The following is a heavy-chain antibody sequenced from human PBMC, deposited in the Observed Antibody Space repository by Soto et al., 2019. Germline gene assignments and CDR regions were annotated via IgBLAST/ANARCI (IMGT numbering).Heavy chain of an antibody. V-gene: IGHV1-18*04. J-gene: IGHJ4*02. Sequence: QVQLVQSGSEVKKPGASVNVSCKAFGYTFTSYGFSWVRQVPGQGLEWLGWFSAFNGDTQYAQTMKGRLTVTTDTSTTTAHMQLRSLTPAATAFYYCTREAGWQRMVPYDWGQGPLVSVS. CDR1: GYTFTSYG. CDR3: TREAGWQRMVPYD. CDR2: FSAFNGDT. D-gene: IGHD6-25*01.